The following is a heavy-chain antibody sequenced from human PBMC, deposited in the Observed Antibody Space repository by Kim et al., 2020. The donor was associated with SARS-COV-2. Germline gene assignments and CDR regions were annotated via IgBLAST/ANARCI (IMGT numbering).Heavy chain of an antibody. V-gene: IGHV4-31*02. J-gene: IGHJ5*02. CDR2: T. CDR3: ARGHWGSGPGP. Sequence: TYYNPSLKSRVTISVDTSKNQFSLKLSSVTAADTAVYYCARGHWGSGPGPWGQGTLVTVSS. D-gene: IGHD3-10*01.